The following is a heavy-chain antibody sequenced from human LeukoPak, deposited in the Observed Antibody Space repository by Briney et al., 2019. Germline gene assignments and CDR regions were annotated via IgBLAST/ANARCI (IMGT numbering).Heavy chain of an antibody. Sequence: GSLRLSCAASGFTFSSYAMSWVRQAPGKGLEWVSGIRGSGGSTYYADSVKGRFTISRDNSKNTLYLQKNSLRAEDTAVYYCAKDRIAAAGTIPYFDYWGPGTLVTVSS. CDR2: IRGSGGST. J-gene: IGHJ4*02. D-gene: IGHD6-13*01. CDR1: GFTFSSYA. CDR3: AKDRIAAAGTIPYFDY. V-gene: IGHV3-23*01.